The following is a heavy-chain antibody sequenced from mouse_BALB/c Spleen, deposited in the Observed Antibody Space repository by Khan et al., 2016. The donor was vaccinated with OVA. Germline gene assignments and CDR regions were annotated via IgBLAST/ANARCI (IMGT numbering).Heavy chain of an antibody. CDR1: GLNIKDTY. Sequence: DVQLVETGAELVKSGATVKLSCTSSGLNIKDTYMPLLKQWPEQCLEWIGRIDPPNGNTKYDPNFQGKATITADTTSNTAYLQFSSLTSTDTAVYDCARMARKWGQGTTLTVSS. CDR2: IDPPNGNT. J-gene: IGHJ2*01. V-gene: IGHV14-3*02. CDR3: ARMARK.